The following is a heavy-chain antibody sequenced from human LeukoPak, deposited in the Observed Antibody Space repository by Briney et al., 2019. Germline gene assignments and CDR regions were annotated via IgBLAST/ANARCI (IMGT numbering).Heavy chain of an antibody. CDR3: ASWTYYYDRSPKTLGY. Sequence: GSLRLSCAASGFTVSSNYISWVRQAPGEGLEWVSVIYSGGGTYYADSVKGRFTISRDNSKNTLYLQMNSLRAEHTAVYYCASWTYYYDRSPKTLGYWGQGTLVTVSS. V-gene: IGHV3-53*01. CDR2: IYSGGGT. J-gene: IGHJ4*02. D-gene: IGHD3-22*01. CDR1: GFTVSSNY.